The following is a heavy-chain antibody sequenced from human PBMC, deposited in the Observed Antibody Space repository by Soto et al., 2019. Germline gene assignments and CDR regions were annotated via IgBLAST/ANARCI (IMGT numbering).Heavy chain of an antibody. CDR2: ISYDGSNK. J-gene: IGHJ4*02. CDR3: AKDRYYHDSSGYYVFDY. CDR1: GFTFTDYG. D-gene: IGHD3-22*01. Sequence: QVQLVESGGGVVQPGRSLRLSCADSGFTFTDYGMHWVRQAPGKGLEWVAVISYDGSNKNYADSVKGRFTISRDNSKNTRYLQMNSLRAEDTAVYYGAKDRYYHDSSGYYVFDYWGQGTLVTVSS. V-gene: IGHV3-30*18.